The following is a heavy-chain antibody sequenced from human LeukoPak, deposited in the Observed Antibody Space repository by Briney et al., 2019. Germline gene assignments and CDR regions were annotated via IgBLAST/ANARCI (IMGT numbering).Heavy chain of an antibody. V-gene: IGHV4-30-4*08. CDR3: AREGAVAGIGFDY. Sequence: SQTLSLTCTVSGGSLSSGDYYWSWIRQPPGKGLAGMGYIYYSGGTYYNPSLKSRVTISVDTSKNQFSLKLSSVTAADTAVYYCAREGAVAGIGFDYWGQGTLVTVSS. D-gene: IGHD6-19*01. CDR2: IYYSGGT. J-gene: IGHJ4*02. CDR1: GGSLSSGDYY.